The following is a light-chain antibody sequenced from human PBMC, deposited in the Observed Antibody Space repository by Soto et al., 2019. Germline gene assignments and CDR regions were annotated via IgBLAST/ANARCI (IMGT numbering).Light chain of an antibody. CDR1: SSNIGSHT. CDR3: AAWDDSLNGRVV. V-gene: IGLV1-44*01. CDR2: SNN. Sequence: QSVLTQPPSASGTPGQRVTISCSGSSSNIGSHTVNWYQQLPGTAPKLLIYSNNQRPSGVPDRFSGSKSGTSASLAISGLQSDDEADYYCAAWDDSLNGRVVFGGGTKLTVL. J-gene: IGLJ2*01.